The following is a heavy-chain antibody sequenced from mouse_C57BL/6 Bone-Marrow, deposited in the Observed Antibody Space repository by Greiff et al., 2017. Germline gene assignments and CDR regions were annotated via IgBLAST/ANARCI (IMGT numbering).Heavy chain of an antibody. CDR1: GFTFSDYG. CDR3: ARRDYDYPWFAY. CDR2: ISSGSSTI. Sequence: EVMLVESGGGLVKPGGSLKLSCAASGFTFSDYGMHGVRQAPEKGLEWVAYISSGSSTIYYADTVKGRFTISRDNAKNTLFLQMTSLRSEDTAMYYCARRDYDYPWFAYWGQGTLVTVSA. V-gene: IGHV5-17*01. D-gene: IGHD2-4*01. J-gene: IGHJ3*01.